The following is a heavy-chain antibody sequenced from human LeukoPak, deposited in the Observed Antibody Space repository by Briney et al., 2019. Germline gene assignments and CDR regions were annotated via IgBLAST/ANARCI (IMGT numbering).Heavy chain of an antibody. V-gene: IGHV4-59*01. D-gene: IGHD5-24*01. Sequence: PSETLSLTCKVSGASISSFYWSWIRQPPGKGLEWIGYIYYSGSTNYNPSLKSRVTISVDTSKNQFSLKLSSVTAADTAVYYCAREEIRSWFDPWGQGTLVTVSS. CDR3: AREEIRSWFDP. CDR2: IYYSGST. J-gene: IGHJ5*02. CDR1: GASISSFY.